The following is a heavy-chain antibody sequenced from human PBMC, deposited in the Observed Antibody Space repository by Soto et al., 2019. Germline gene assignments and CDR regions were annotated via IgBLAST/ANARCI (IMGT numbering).Heavy chain of an antibody. CDR3: AKDMVKGYYGSGSFDY. J-gene: IGHJ4*02. CDR1: GFTFDDYA. Sequence: GGSLRLSCAASGFTFDDYAMHWVRQAPGKGLEWVSGISWNSGSIGYADSVKGRFTISRDNAKNSLYLQMNSLRAEDTALYYCAKDMVKGYYGSGSFDYWGQGTLVTVSS. D-gene: IGHD3-10*01. V-gene: IGHV3-9*01. CDR2: ISWNSGSI.